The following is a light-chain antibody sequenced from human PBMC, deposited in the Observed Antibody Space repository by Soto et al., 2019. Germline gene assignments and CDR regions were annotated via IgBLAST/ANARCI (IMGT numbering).Light chain of an antibody. Sequence: QSVLTQPPSVSGAPGQRVTISCTGRSSNIGAGYDVHWYQQLPGTAPKLLIYGNSNRPSAVPDRFSGSKSGTSASLAITGLQAEDEADYYCQSYDSSLSGYVVFGGGTTLTVL. J-gene: IGLJ2*01. CDR2: GNS. V-gene: IGLV1-40*01. CDR1: SSNIGAGYD. CDR3: QSYDSSLSGYVV.